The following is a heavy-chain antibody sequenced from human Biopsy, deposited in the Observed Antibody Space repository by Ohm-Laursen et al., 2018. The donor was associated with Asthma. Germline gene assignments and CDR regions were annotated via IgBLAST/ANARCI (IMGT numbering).Heavy chain of an antibody. CDR1: GAAISRGGYY. J-gene: IGHJ4*02. V-gene: IGHV4-31*03. D-gene: IGHD7-27*01. Sequence: SQTLSLTCSVSGAAISRGGYYWSWIRQPPGKGLEWIGYIYTDGSTDYNPSLKSRLSMSVDTSMDQFSLKLTSVTAADTAVYFCARHWDWGSFFDYWGQGTPVTVSS. CDR3: ARHWDWGSFFDY. CDR2: IYTDGST.